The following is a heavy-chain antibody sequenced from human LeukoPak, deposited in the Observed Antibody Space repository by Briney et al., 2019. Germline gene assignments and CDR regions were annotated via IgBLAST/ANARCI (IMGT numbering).Heavy chain of an antibody. CDR2: IYYSGST. Sequence: PSETLSLTCTVSGGSISSGDYYWSWIRQPPGKGLEWIGYIYYSGSTYYNPSLKGRVTISVDTSKNQFSLKLSSVTAADTAVYYCARVRDGEYDILTEVDYWGQGTLVTVSS. V-gene: IGHV4-30-4*08. J-gene: IGHJ4*02. D-gene: IGHD3-9*01. CDR3: ARVRDGEYDILTEVDY. CDR1: GGSISSGDYY.